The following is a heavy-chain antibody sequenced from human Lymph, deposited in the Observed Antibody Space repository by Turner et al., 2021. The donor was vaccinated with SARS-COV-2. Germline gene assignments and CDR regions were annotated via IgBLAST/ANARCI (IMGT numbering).Heavy chain of an antibody. CDR2: IYYSVST. V-gene: IGHV4-59*01. Sequence: QVQLQESGPGLVQPSETLSLTCTVSGGPISAYYWSWIRQPPGKGLEWIGYIYYSVSTNYNPSLKSRVTISVDTSKNQFSLKLSSVTAADTAVYYCARDRTSYGDYWAGYYYGMDVWGQGTTVTVSS. CDR3: ARDRTSYGDYWAGYYYGMDV. J-gene: IGHJ6*02. D-gene: IGHD4-17*01. CDR1: GGPISAYY.